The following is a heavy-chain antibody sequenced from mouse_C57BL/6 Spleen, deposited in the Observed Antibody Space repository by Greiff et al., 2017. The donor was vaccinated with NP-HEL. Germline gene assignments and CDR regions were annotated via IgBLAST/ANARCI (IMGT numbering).Heavy chain of an antibody. J-gene: IGHJ1*03. CDR1: GYTFTSYW. CDR3: ARCYYGSSYWYFDV. V-gene: IGHV1-69*01. D-gene: IGHD1-1*01. Sequence: VQLQQPGAELVMPGASVKLSCKASGYTFTSYWMHWVKQRPGQGLEWIGEIDPSDSSTNYHPQFKGKSTLTVDKSSSTAYMQLSSLTSEDSAVDYCARCYYGSSYWYFDVWGTGTTVTVSS. CDR2: IDPSDSST.